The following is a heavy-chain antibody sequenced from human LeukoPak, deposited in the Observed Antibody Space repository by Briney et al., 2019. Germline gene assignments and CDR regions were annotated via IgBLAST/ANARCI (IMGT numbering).Heavy chain of an antibody. CDR2: IFPSGGEI. J-gene: IGHJ5*02. Sequence: GGSLRLSCAASGFTFSTFAMIWVRQPPGKGLEWVSSIFPSGGEIHYADSVRGRFTISRDKSKNTLYLQMNSLRAEDTAVYYCAKDVDNGDYLSWFDPWGQGTLVTVSS. CDR1: GFTFSTFA. V-gene: IGHV3-23*01. D-gene: IGHD4-17*01. CDR3: AKDVDNGDYLSWFDP.